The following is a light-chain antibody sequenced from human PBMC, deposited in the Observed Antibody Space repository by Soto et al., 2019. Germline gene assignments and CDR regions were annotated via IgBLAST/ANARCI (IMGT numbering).Light chain of an antibody. J-gene: IGLJ2*01. Sequence: QSALTQPPSASGSPGQSVTISCTGTSSDVGGYNYVSWYQQHPGKAPKLMIYEVSKRPSGVPDRFSGSKSGNTASLTVSGLQAEDEDAYYCSSYAGSNNLVVFGGGTQLTVL. CDR2: EVS. CDR3: SSYAGSNNLVV. CDR1: SSDVGGYNY. V-gene: IGLV2-8*01.